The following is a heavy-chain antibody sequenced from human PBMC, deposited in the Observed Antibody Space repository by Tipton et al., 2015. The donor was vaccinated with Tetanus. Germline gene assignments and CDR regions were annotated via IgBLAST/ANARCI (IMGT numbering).Heavy chain of an antibody. CDR2: IYTSGST. J-gene: IGHJ5*02. D-gene: IGHD2-15*01. CDR3: ARQSCSGGSCRFDP. CDR1: GGSISSYY. Sequence: TLSLTCTVSGGSISSYYWSWIRQPAGKGLEWIGRIYTSGSTNYNPSLKSRVTMSVDTSKNQFSLKLSSVTAADTAFYYCARQSCSGGSCRFDPWGQGTLVTVSS. V-gene: IGHV4-4*07.